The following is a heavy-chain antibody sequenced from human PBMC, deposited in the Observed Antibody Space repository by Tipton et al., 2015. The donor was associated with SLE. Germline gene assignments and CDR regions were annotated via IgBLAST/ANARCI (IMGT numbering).Heavy chain of an antibody. J-gene: IGHJ5*01. CDR3: ARHHYNWNFGFDS. CDR2: ISSGGGTTI. CDR1: GFTFSSHE. Sequence: GSLRLSCAASGFTFSSHEMIWVRQAPGKGLEWVSYISSGGGTTIYYADSLKGRFTISRDNAKKSLYLQMNSLRAEDSAVYYCARHHYNWNFGFDSWGQGTLVTVSS. V-gene: IGHV3-48*03. D-gene: IGHD1-7*01.